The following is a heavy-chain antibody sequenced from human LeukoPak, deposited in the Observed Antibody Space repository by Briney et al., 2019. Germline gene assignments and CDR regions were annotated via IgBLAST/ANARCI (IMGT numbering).Heavy chain of an antibody. CDR3: ARVLYYYDSSGYHNWFDP. Sequence: GGSLRLSCAASGFTVSSNYMSWVRQAPGKGLEWVSVIYSGGSTYYADSMKGRFTISRDNSKNTLYLQMNSLRAEDTAVYYCARVLYYYDSSGYHNWFDPWGQGTLVTVSS. CDR2: IYSGGST. J-gene: IGHJ5*02. D-gene: IGHD3-22*01. V-gene: IGHV3-66*02. CDR1: GFTVSSNY.